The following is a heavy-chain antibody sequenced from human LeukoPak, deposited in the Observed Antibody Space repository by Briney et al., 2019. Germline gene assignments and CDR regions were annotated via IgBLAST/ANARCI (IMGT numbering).Heavy chain of an antibody. V-gene: IGHV1-69*01. CDR3: ARDRGNRRYNWNPPTYWYFDL. Sequence: ATVKVSCKASGGTFSSYAISWVRQAPGQGLEWMGGIIPIFGTANYAQKFQGRVTITADESTSTAYMELSSLRSEDTAVYYCARDRGNRRYNWNPPTYWYFDLWGRGTLVTVSS. J-gene: IGHJ2*01. D-gene: IGHD1-20*01. CDR2: IIPIFGTA. CDR1: GGTFSSYA.